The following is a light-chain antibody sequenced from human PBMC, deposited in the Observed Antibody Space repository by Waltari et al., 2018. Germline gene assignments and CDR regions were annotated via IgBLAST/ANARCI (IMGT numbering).Light chain of an antibody. CDR2: LGS. V-gene: IGKV2-28*01. Sequence: DIVVTQSPLSLPVTPVEPASISCRSSQSLLYSNGYHYLDWYLQKPGQSPQLLIYLGSNRASGVPDRFSGSGSGTDFTLKISRVEAEDVGVYYCIQTLQTPLTFGGGTKVEIK. CDR1: QSLLYSNGYHY. CDR3: IQTLQTPLT. J-gene: IGKJ4*01.